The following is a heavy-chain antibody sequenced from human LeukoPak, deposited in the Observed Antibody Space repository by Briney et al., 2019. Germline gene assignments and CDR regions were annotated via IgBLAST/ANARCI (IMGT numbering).Heavy chain of an antibody. CDR3: ASYSSSWPDY. Sequence: SETLSLTCTVSGGSISSSSYYWGWIRQPPGTGLEWIGSIYYSGSTYYNPSLKSRVTISVDTSKNQFSLKLSSVTAADTAVYYCASYSSSWPDYWGQGTLVTVSS. D-gene: IGHD6-13*01. CDR2: IYYSGST. V-gene: IGHV4-39*07. J-gene: IGHJ4*02. CDR1: GGSISSSSYY.